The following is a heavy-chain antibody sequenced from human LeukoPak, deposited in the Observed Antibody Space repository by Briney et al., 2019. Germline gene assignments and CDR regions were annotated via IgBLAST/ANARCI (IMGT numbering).Heavy chain of an antibody. CDR3: ARDPGYSSGWFDY. D-gene: IGHD6-19*01. CDR2: NSASSNFI. CDR1: GFTFSSYS. Sequence: GGSLRLSCVVSGFTFSSYSMSWVRQAPGKGLEWVSSNSASSNFISYADSVKGRFTISRDNAKKSLYLQMNSVRAEDTAVYYCARDPGYSSGWFDYWGRGALVTVSS. J-gene: IGHJ4*02. V-gene: IGHV3-21*01.